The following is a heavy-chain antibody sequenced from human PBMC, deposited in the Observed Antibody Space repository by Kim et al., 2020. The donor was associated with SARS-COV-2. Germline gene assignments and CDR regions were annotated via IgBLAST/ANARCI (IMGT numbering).Heavy chain of an antibody. Sequence: SDTLSLTCTVSGGSISSSSYYWGWIRQPPGKGLEWIGSIYYSGSTYYNPSLKSRVTISVDTSKNQFSLKLSSVTAADTAVYYCARSKLTTVVNDAFDIWG. J-gene: IGHJ3*02. V-gene: IGHV4-39*07. D-gene: IGHD4-17*01. CDR2: IYYSGST. CDR3: ARSKLTTVVNDAFDI. CDR1: GGSISSSSYY.